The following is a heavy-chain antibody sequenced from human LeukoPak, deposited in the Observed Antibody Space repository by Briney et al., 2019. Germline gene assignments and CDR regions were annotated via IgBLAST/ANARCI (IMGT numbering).Heavy chain of an antibody. CDR3: ARNTYYYDSSGYYEYFQH. J-gene: IGHJ1*01. Sequence: EASVKVSCKASGYTFTSYGISWVLQAPGQGLEWMGWISAYNGNTNYAQKLQGRVTMTTDTSTSTAYMELRSLRSDDTAVYYCARNTYYYDSSGYYEYFQHWGQGTLVTVSS. D-gene: IGHD3-22*01. CDR1: GYTFTSYG. CDR2: ISAYNGNT. V-gene: IGHV1-18*01.